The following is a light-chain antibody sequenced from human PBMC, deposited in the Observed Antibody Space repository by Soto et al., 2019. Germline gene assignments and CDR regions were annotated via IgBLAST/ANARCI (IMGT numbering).Light chain of an antibody. CDR3: QQYHNWPPQYT. Sequence: EIVMTQSPATLSVSPGERATVSCRASQPVSSNLAWYQQKLGQAPRLLIHGASTRATGVPARFSGGGSGTEFTLTISSLQSEDFAVYYCQQYHNWPPQYTFGQGTKLHIK. CDR2: GAS. V-gene: IGKV3-15*01. CDR1: QPVSSN. J-gene: IGKJ2*01.